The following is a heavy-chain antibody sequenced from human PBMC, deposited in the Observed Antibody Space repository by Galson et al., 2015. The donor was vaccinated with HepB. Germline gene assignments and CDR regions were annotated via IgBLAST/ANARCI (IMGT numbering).Heavy chain of an antibody. CDR3: TRADIVVVTGRPIDY. Sequence: SLRLSCAASGFTFGDYAMSWFRQAPGKGLEWVGFIRSKAYGGTTEYAASVKGRFTISRDDSKSIAYLQMNSLKTEDTAVYYCTRADIVVVTGRPIDYWGQGTLVTVSS. D-gene: IGHD2-21*02. V-gene: IGHV3-49*03. CDR1: GFTFGDYA. J-gene: IGHJ4*02. CDR2: IRSKAYGGTT.